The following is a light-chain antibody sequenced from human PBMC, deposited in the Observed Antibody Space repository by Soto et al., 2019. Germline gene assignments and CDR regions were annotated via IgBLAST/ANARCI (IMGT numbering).Light chain of an antibody. CDR2: EAS. CDR3: CSYAGSVTVP. J-gene: IGLJ2*01. Sequence: QSALTQPASVSGSPGQSITISCTGTSSDVGSYNLVSWYQVYPGKAPKVIIYEASKRPSGVSDRFSGSKSGNTASLTISDLQAEDEALFYCCSYAGSVTVPFGGGTKVTVL. CDR1: SSDVGSYNL. V-gene: IGLV2-23*02.